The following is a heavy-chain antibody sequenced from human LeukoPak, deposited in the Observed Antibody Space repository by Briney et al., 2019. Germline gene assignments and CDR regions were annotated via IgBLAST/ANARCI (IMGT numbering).Heavy chain of an antibody. CDR1: GYSINNGYY. D-gene: IGHD5-12*01. J-gene: IGHJ4*02. CDR3: ARLDSGYDRDI. V-gene: IGHV4-38-2*01. CDR2: IYHSGST. Sequence: SETLSLTCAVSGYSINNGYYWGWIRQPPGKGLEWIGNIYHSGSTYYNPSLKSRVTISVDTSKNQLYLKLNSVTAADTAVYYCARLDSGYDRDIWGQGTLVTVSS.